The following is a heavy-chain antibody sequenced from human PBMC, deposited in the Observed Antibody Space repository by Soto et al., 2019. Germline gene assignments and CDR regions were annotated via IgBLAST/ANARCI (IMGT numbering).Heavy chain of an antibody. D-gene: IGHD6-6*01. V-gene: IGHV4-61*01. CDR3: ARVSSSSGLVSYFDY. Sequence: QVQLQESGPGLVKPSETLSLTCTVSGGSVSSGSYYWSWIRQPPGKGLECIGYIYYSGSTNYNPSLKSRVTISVDTSKNQFSLKLSSATAADTAVYYCARVSSSSGLVSYFDYWGQGTLVTVSS. CDR2: IYYSGST. CDR1: GGSVSSGSYY. J-gene: IGHJ4*02.